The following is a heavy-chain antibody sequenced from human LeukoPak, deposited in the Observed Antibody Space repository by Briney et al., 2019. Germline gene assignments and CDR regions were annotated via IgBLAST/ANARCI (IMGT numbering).Heavy chain of an antibody. D-gene: IGHD2-15*01. CDR2: ISSSGSTI. J-gene: IGHJ4*02. CDR3: ASYHTLGYCSGGSCPQTYY. CDR1: GFTFCSYE. V-gene: IGHV3-48*03. Sequence: PGGSLRLSCAASGFTFCSYEMNWVRQAPGKGLEWVSYISSSGSTIYYADSVKGRFTISRDNAKNSLYLQMNSLRAEDTAVYYCASYHTLGYCSGGSCPQTYYWGQGTLVTVSS.